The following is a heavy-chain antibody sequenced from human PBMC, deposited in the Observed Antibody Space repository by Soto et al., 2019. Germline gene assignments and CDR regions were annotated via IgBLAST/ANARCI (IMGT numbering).Heavy chain of an antibody. J-gene: IGHJ4*02. V-gene: IGHV4-59*06. D-gene: IGHD2-8*01. CDR1: GGYLNNGY. Sequence: SETLSLTCIVSGGYLNNGYWSWIRQPPGKGLEWIGYIYYSGSTYYNPSLKSRVTISVDTSQNQFSLKLNSVTAADTAVYFCAGKPNALSYFDYWGQGALVTVSS. CDR2: IYYSGST. CDR3: AGKPNALSYFDY.